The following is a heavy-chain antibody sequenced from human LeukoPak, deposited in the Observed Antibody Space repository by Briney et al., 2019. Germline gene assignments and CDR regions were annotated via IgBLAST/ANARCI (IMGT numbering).Heavy chain of an antibody. CDR1: GYTFTSNA. Sequence: ASVKVSCKASGYTFTSNAMHWVCQAPGQRPEWMGWINTGNGNTKYSQKFQGRVTISRDTSANTASMEVSSLRSEDTAVYYCARGAAEGLDRWGQGTLVTVSS. J-gene: IGHJ5*02. CDR3: ARGAAEGLDR. V-gene: IGHV1-3*04. CDR2: INTGNGNT. D-gene: IGHD6-13*01.